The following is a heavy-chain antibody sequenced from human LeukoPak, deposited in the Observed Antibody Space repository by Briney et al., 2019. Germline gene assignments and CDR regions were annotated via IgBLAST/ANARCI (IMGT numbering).Heavy chain of an antibody. CDR2: ISGSGGGT. Sequence: QSGGSLRLSCAASGFTFSSYAVSWVRQAPGKGLEWVSAISGSGGGTYYADSVKGRFTISRDNSEKMLYLQMNSLSTEDTAVYYCAKTTTGYSSGRYPGWPVDYWGQGTLVTDSS. J-gene: IGHJ4*02. CDR3: AKTTTGYSSGRYPGWPVDY. V-gene: IGHV3-23*01. D-gene: IGHD6-19*01. CDR1: GFTFSSYA.